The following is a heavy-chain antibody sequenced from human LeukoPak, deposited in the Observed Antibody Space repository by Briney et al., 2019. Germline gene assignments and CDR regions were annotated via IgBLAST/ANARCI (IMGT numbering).Heavy chain of an antibody. CDR3: ASGRQLGY. Sequence: GGSLRLSCAASRFTFRSYWMSWVRQAPGKGLEWVANIKQDGSEKYYVDSVKGRFTISRDNAKNSLYLQMNSLRAEDTALYYCASGRQLGYWGQGTLVTVSS. D-gene: IGHD3-16*01. CDR1: RFTFRSYW. V-gene: IGHV3-7*01. J-gene: IGHJ4*02. CDR2: IKQDGSEK.